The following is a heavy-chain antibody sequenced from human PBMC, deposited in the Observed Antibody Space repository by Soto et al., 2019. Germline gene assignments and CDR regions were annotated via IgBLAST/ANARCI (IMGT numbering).Heavy chain of an antibody. CDR3: AKALGELSPESYDY. D-gene: IGHD3-16*02. CDR1: GFTFSSYA. V-gene: IGHV3-30*18. CDR2: ISYDGSDK. Sequence: QVQLVESGGGVVQPGRSLRLSCAASGFTFSSYAVHWVRHAPGKGLEWVAVISYDGSDKYYADSVKGRFTISRDNSKNTLNLQMNSLRADDTAVYYCAKALGELSPESYDYWGQGTLITVSS. J-gene: IGHJ4*02.